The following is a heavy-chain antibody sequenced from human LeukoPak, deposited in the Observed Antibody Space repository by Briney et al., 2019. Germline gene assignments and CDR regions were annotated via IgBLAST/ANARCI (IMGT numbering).Heavy chain of an antibody. V-gene: IGHV3-11*01. D-gene: IGHD3-3*01. J-gene: IGHJ4*02. Sequence: GGSLRLSCAASGFTFSDYYMSWIRQAPGKGLEWVSYISSSGSTIYYADSVKGRFTLSRDNSKNTLFLQMNSLRAEDTAVYFCAKKSLWSGPFDYWGQRSLVTVFS. CDR1: GFTFSDYY. CDR3: AKKSLWSGPFDY. CDR2: ISSSGSTI.